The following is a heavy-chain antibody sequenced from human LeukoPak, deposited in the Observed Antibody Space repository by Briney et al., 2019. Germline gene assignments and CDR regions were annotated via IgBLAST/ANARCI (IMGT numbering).Heavy chain of an antibody. CDR3: ARETYYYDSSGYSDDAFDI. Sequence: PGGSLRLSCAASGFTFSSYAMSWVRQAPGKGLEWVSAISGSGGSTYYADSVKGRFTISRDNAKNSLYLQMNSLRAEDTAVYYCARETYYYDSSGYSDDAFDIWGQGTMVTVSS. CDR1: GFTFSSYA. J-gene: IGHJ3*02. CDR2: ISGSGGST. D-gene: IGHD3-22*01. V-gene: IGHV3-23*01.